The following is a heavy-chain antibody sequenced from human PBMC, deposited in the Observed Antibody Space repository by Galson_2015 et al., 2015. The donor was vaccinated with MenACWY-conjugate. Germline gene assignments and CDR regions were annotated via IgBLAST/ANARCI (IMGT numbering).Heavy chain of an antibody. J-gene: IGHJ4*02. D-gene: IGHD7-27*01. CDR2: IDPSDSYT. CDR3: AIWGGFRDY. Sequence: QSGAEVKQPGESLKISCKGSGYYFTSYWIAWVRQIPGKGLEWMGRIDPSDSYTNYSPSFQGHVTISADKSISTAYLQWSSLKASDTAMYYCAIWGGFRDYWGQGTLVTVSS. CDR1: GYYFTSYW. V-gene: IGHV5-10-1*01.